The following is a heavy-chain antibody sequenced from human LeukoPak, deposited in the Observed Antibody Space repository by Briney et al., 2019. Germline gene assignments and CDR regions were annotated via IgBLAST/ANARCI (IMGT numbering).Heavy chain of an antibody. J-gene: IGHJ4*02. Sequence: GGSLRLSCAASGFTFSSYAMSWVRQAPGKGLEWVSAISGSGGSTYYADSVKGRFTISRDNSKNTLYLQMNSLRAEDTAVYYCASTPIPGYSSSWFLLDYWGQGTLVTVSS. CDR1: GFTFSSYA. V-gene: IGHV3-23*01. CDR3: ASTPIPGYSSSWFLLDY. D-gene: IGHD6-13*01. CDR2: ISGSGGST.